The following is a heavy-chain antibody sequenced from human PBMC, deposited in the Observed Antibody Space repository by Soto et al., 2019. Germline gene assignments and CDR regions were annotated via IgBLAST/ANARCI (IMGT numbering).Heavy chain of an antibody. V-gene: IGHV2-5*02. D-gene: IGHD3-10*01. CDR1: GFSLSTSGVG. CDR2: IYWDDDK. J-gene: IGHJ5*02. CDR3: SRVPGSYQINWFDP. Sequence: QITLKESGPPLVKPTQTLTLTCTFSGFSLSTSGVGVGWIRQPPGKALEWLALIYWDDDKRYSPSLKSRLTITKDTSKNQVVLTMTNMDPVDTAAYYCSRVPGSYQINWFDPWGQGTLVTVSS.